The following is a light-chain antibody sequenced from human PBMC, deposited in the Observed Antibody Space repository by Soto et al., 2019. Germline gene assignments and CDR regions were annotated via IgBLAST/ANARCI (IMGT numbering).Light chain of an antibody. CDR1: QSVSISY. J-gene: IGKJ1*01. V-gene: IGKV3-20*01. Sequence: EIELTQSPGTLSLSTGERANLSCRASQSVSISYLAWYQQKPGQAPRLLIYGASSRATGIPDRFSGSGSGTDFTLTISRLEPEDSATYYCLQDINYPWTFGQGTKVDI. CDR2: GAS. CDR3: LQDINYPWT.